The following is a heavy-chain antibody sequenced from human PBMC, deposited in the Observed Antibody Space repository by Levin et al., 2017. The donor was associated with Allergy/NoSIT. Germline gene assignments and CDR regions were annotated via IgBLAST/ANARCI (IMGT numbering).Heavy chain of an antibody. CDR2: INHSGST. CDR1: GGSFSGYY. CDR3: ARGSEVVRRGYYYYYYMDV. J-gene: IGHJ6*03. V-gene: IGHV4-34*01. Sequence: SETLSLTCAVYGGSFSGYYWSWIRQPPGKGLEWIGEINHSGSTNYNPSLKSRVTISVDTSKNQFSLKLSSVTAADTAVYYCARGSEVVRRGYYYYYYMDVWGKGTTVTVSS. D-gene: IGHD2-2*01.